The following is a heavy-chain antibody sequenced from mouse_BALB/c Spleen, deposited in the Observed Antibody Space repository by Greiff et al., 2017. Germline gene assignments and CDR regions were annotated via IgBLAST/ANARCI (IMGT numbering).Heavy chain of an antibody. Sequence: VKLQQSGAELMKPGASVKVSCKATGYTFSSYWIEWVKQRPGHGLEWIGEILPGSGSTNYNEKFKGKATFTADTSSNTAYMQLSSLTSEDSAVYYCARSGYYGSSSWFAYWGQGTLVTVSA. V-gene: IGHV1-9*01. CDR2: ILPGSGST. D-gene: IGHD1-1*01. J-gene: IGHJ3*01. CDR1: GYTFSSYW. CDR3: ARSGYYGSSSWFAY.